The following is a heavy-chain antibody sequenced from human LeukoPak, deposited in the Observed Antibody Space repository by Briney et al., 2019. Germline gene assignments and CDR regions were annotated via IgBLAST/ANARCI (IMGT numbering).Heavy chain of an antibody. V-gene: IGHV3-53*01. Sequence: GGSLRHSCAASGFTVSSNYMSWVRQAPGKGLEWVSVIYSGGTTYYADSVKGRFTISRDNAKNSLYLQMNSLRDEDTAVYYCARDQSNDVWGQGTTVTVSS. J-gene: IGHJ6*02. CDR1: GFTVSSNY. D-gene: IGHD2-8*01. CDR3: ARDQSNDV. CDR2: IYSGGTT.